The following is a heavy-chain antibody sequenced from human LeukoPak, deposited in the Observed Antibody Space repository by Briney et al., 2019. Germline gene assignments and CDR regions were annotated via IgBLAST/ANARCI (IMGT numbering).Heavy chain of an antibody. CDR2: VSGSGGST. Sequence: GGSLRLSCAASGFPFSSYAMSWVRQAPGKGLEWVSAVSGSGGSTYYADSVKGRFTISRDNSKNTLYLQMNSLGAEDTAVYYCAKSDYHDSSGHPSSFEYWGQGTLVTVSS. V-gene: IGHV3-23*01. CDR1: GFPFSSYA. D-gene: IGHD3-22*01. J-gene: IGHJ4*02. CDR3: AKSDYHDSSGHPSSFEY.